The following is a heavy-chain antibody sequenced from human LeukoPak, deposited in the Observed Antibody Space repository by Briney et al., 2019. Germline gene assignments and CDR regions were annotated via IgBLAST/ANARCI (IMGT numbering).Heavy chain of an antibody. CDR2: IYYSGST. J-gene: IGHJ4*02. D-gene: IGHD3-10*01. Sequence: PSETLSLTCTVSGGSISSSSYYWGCIRQPPGKGLEWIGSIYYSGSTYYNPSLKSRVTISVDTSKNQFSLKLSSVTAADTAVYYCARRGPTMVRGVIAFDYWGQGTLVTVSS. CDR1: GGSISSSSYY. V-gene: IGHV4-39*01. CDR3: ARRGPTMVRGVIAFDY.